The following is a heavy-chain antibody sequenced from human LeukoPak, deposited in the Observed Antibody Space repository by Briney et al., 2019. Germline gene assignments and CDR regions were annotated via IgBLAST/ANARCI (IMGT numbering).Heavy chain of an antibody. V-gene: IGHV4-4*07. CDR2: VYTSGST. CDR3: ARDTFWSGQNWFDP. CDR1: GGSISGYY. D-gene: IGHD3-3*01. Sequence: PSETLSLTCTVSGGSISGYYWSWIRQPAGKGLEWIGRVYTSGSTNHNPSLKSRVTMSVDSSKNQFSLKLSSVAAADTAVYYCARDTFWSGQNWFDPWGQGTLVTVSS. J-gene: IGHJ5*02.